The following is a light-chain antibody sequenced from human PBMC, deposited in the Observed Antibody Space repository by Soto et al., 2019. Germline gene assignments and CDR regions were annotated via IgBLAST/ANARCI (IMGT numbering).Light chain of an antibody. Sequence: DIQMTQSPSSLSASVGDRVTITCRASQSINTYLNWYQQKPGKAPNLLIYDASRLQSGVPSRFSGSGSETDFTLTISSLQPEDFATYYCQQTYSTLTWTFGQGTKVEIK. V-gene: IGKV1-39*01. CDR2: DAS. J-gene: IGKJ1*01. CDR1: QSINTY. CDR3: QQTYSTLTWT.